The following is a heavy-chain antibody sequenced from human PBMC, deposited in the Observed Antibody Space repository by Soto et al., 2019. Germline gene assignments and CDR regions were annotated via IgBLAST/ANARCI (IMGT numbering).Heavy chain of an antibody. CDR2: INPSGGST. Sequence: ASVKVSCKASGNTLNNYHMHWVRQAPGQGLEWMGIINPSGGSTSYAQKFQGRVTMTGDTSTSTVYMELSSLRSEDTAVYYCARGGLLTSATQRYFQYRAQRTLVTVSS. J-gene: IGHJ1*01. CDR1: GNTLNNYH. V-gene: IGHV1-46*02. CDR3: ARGGLLTSATQRYFQY. D-gene: IGHD4-17*01.